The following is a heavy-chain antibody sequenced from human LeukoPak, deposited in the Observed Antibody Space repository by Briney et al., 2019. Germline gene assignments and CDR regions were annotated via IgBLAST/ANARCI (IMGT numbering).Heavy chain of an antibody. J-gene: IGHJ4*02. CDR2: IYNTGTA. V-gene: IGHV4-38-2*02. Sequence: SETLSLNCSVSGYSINSGHYWGWIRQPPGKGLEWIGSIYNTGTAQYSPSLESRVTISVDTSRNEFFLKVTSVTAADTAIYYCARDESSRDDSGGYHYWGRGVLVTVSS. D-gene: IGHD3-22*01. CDR1: GYSINSGHY. CDR3: ARDESSRDDSGGYHY.